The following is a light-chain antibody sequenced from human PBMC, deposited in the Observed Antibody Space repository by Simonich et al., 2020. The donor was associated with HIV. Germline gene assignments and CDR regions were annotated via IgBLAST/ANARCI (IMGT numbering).Light chain of an antibody. Sequence: QLVLTQSPSASASLGASVKLTCTLSSGHSSYAIAWHQQQPKKGPRYLMKLNSYGSHSKGDGIPDRFSGSSSGAERYLTISSLQSEDEADYYCQTWGTGIWVFGGGTKLTVL. CDR1: SGHSSYA. J-gene: IGLJ3*02. CDR2: LNSYGSH. V-gene: IGLV4-69*01. CDR3: QTWGTGIWV.